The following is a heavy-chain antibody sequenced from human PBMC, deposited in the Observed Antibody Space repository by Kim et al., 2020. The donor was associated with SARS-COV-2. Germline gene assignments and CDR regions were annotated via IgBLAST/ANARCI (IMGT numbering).Heavy chain of an antibody. D-gene: IGHD3-3*01. CDR3: AKDLGWSHMSGMDV. V-gene: IGHV3-43*01. J-gene: IGHJ6*02. CDR2: ISWDGGST. Sequence: GGSLRLSCAASGFTFDDYTMHWVRQAPGKGLEWVSLISWDGGSTYYADSVKGRFTISRDNSKNSLYLQMNSLRTEDTALYYCAKDLGWSHMSGMDVWGQGTTVTVSS. CDR1: GFTFDDYT.